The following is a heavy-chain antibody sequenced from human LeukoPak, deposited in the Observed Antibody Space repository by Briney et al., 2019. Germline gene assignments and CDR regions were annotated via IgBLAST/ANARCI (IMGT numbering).Heavy chain of an antibody. V-gene: IGHV3-48*03. CDR2: ISSSGSTI. J-gene: IGHJ4*02. CDR3: AKDIGASSGSYQFDY. D-gene: IGHD1-26*01. Sequence: PGGSLRLSCAASGFTFSSYEMNWVRQAPGKGLEWVSYISSSGSTIYYADSVKGRFTISRDNAKNSLYLQMNSLRAEDTALYYCAKDIGASSGSYQFDYWGQGTLVTVSS. CDR1: GFTFSSYE.